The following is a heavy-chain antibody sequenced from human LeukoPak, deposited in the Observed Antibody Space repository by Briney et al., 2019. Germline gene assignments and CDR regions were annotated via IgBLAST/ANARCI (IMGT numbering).Heavy chain of an antibody. V-gene: IGHV1-2*02. D-gene: IGHD3-10*02. CDR2: INPNSGGT. CDR1: GYTFTGYY. Sequence: ASVKVSCKASGYTFTGYYMHWVRQAPGQGLEWMGWINPNSGGTNYAQKFQGRVTMTRDTSFSTAYMELSRLRSDDTAVYYCARVFGGTELQGFDYWGQGTLVTVSS. CDR3: ARVFGGTELQGFDY. J-gene: IGHJ4*02.